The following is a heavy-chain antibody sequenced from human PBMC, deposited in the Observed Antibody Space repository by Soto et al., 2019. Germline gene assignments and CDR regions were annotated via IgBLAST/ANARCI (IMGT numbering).Heavy chain of an antibody. Sequence: QVQLQESGPVLLKPSGTLSLTCAVSGGSIRSRNWWSWVRQPAGKGLEWIGEIYHSGSTNYNPSLKSRVTISVDKSKNQFSLKLSSVTAADTAVYSCARTPWDGYTGYYFDYWGQGTLVTVSS. CDR3: ARTPWDGYTGYYFDY. CDR1: GGSIRSRNW. J-gene: IGHJ4*02. V-gene: IGHV4-4*02. CDR2: IYHSGST. D-gene: IGHD5-18*01.